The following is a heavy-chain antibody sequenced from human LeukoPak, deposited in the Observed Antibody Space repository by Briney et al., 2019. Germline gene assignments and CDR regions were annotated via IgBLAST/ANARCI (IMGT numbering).Heavy chain of an antibody. Sequence: SVKVSCKASGGTFSSYAISWVRQAPGQGLEWMGRIIPILGIANYAQKFQGRVTIPADKSTRTAYMELSSLRSEDTAVYYCARGEGDDFRYFDYWGQGTLVTVSS. D-gene: IGHD2-21*02. CDR1: GGTFSSYA. V-gene: IGHV1-69*04. CDR3: ARGEGDDFRYFDY. CDR2: IIPILGIA. J-gene: IGHJ4*02.